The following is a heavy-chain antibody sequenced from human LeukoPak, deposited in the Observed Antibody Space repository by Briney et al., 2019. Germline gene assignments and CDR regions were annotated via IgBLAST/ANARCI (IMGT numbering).Heavy chain of an antibody. V-gene: IGHV4-59*01. CDR2: IYYSGST. CDR1: GGSISSYY. CDR3: ARARGHDFWSGYPYYFDY. D-gene: IGHD3-3*01. J-gene: IGHJ4*02. Sequence: PSETLSLTCTVSGGSISSYYWSWIRQPPGKGLEWIGYIYYSGSTNYNPSLKSRVTISVDTFKNQFSLKLSSVTAADTAVYYCARARGHDFWSGYPYYFDYWGQGTLVTVSS.